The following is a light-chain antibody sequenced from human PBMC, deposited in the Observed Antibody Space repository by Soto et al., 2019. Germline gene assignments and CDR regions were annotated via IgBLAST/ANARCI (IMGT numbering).Light chain of an antibody. Sequence: DTQMTQSPSSLSASVGDRVTISCRASQIIGTSLNWYQQKPGKAPNLLIHTASSLQSGVPSRFSGSGSGADFTLTISSLQPEDFATYYCQQVYSTAWTFGQGTKVEVK. CDR3: QQVYSTAWT. V-gene: IGKV1-39*01. CDR1: QIIGTS. CDR2: TAS. J-gene: IGKJ1*01.